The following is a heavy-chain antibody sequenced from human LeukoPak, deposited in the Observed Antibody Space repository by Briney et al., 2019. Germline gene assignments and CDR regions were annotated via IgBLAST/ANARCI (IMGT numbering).Heavy chain of an antibody. CDR3: ARRGWYSREFDY. CDR1: GGSFSGYY. V-gene: IGHV4-34*01. Sequence: SETLSLTCAVYGGSFSGYYWSWIRQPPGKGLEWIGEINHSGSTNYNPSLKSRVTISVDMSKNQFSLKLSSVTAADTAVYYCARRGWYSREFDYWGQGTLVTVSS. D-gene: IGHD6-13*01. CDR2: INHSGST. J-gene: IGHJ4*02.